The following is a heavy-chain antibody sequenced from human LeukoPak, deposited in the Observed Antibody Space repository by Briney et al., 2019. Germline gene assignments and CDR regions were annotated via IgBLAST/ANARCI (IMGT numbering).Heavy chain of an antibody. V-gene: IGHV3-30*18. Sequence: PGRSLRLSCAASGFTFSSYGMHWVRQAPGKGLEWVAVISYDGSNKYYADSVKGRFTISRDNSKNTLYLQMNSLRAEDTAVYYCANSLRYDFWSGYYYYGMDVWGQGTTVTVSS. CDR3: ANSLRYDFWSGYYYYGMDV. CDR2: ISYDGSNK. J-gene: IGHJ6*02. D-gene: IGHD3-3*01. CDR1: GFTFSSYG.